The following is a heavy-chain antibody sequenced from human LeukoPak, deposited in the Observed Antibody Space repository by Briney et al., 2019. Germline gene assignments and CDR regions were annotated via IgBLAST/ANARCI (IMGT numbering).Heavy chain of an antibody. J-gene: IGHJ4*02. V-gene: IGHV3-48*03. CDR3: ARGGYTFGYDDY. Sequence: PGGPLRLSCAASGFTFSSYEMNWVRQAPGKGLQWVSYISSSGNTIYYADSVKGRFTISRDNAKNSLYLQMNSLRAEDTAVYYCARGGYTFGYDDYWGQGTLVTVSS. CDR1: GFTFSSYE. CDR2: ISSSGNTI. D-gene: IGHD5-18*01.